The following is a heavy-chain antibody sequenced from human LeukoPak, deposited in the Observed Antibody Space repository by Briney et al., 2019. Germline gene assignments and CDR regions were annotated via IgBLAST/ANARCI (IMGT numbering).Heavy chain of an antibody. J-gene: IGHJ6*04. CDR1: GFTFSSNA. CDR3: AKLVMDV. Sequence: PGGSLRLSCEASGFTFSSNAMSWVRQAPGKGLEWVSKISYSGDSTYYTDSVKGRFTISRDNSKNTLYLQMNSLRAEDTAVYYCAKLVMDVWGKGTTVTISS. CDR2: ISYSGDST. V-gene: IGHV3-23*01.